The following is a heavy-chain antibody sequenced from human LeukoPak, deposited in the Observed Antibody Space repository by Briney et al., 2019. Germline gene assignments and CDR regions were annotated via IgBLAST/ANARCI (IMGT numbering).Heavy chain of an antibody. D-gene: IGHD1-14*01. CDR1: GFTFSSYS. CDR3: ARAEFLESSADY. V-gene: IGHV3-21*01. CDR2: IGSSSSYV. J-gene: IGHJ4*02. Sequence: GGSLRLSCAASGFTFSSYSMKWVRQAPGKGLEWVSSIGSSSSYVYYADSVKGRFTISRDNAKNSLYLQMNSLRAEDTAVYYCARAEFLESSADYWGQGTLVTVSS.